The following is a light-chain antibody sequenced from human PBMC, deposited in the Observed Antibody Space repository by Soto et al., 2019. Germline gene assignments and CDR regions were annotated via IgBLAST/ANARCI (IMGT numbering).Light chain of an antibody. CDR1: QSISSY. V-gene: IGKV1-39*01. J-gene: IGKJ4*01. CDR3: QQSYNSPLT. Sequence: DIQMTQSPSSLSASVGDRVNITCRASQSISSYLNWYQQKPGKAPKLLVYAASRLQSGVPSRFSGTGSGTEYTLTISSLQPEDFATYYCQQSYNSPLTFGGGTKVEI. CDR2: AAS.